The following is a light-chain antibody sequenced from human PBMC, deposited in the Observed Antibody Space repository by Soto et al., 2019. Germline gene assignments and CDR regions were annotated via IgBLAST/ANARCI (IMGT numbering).Light chain of an antibody. V-gene: IGLV2-14*01. J-gene: IGLJ1*01. CDR2: EVS. CDR3: SLYTSENTYV. CDR1: TSDVGAYNY. Sequence: QSALTQPASVSGSPGQSITISCTGSTSDVGAYNYVSWYKHHPGQAPQLMIYEVSNRPSGVSNRFSGSKSGNTASLTISGLQADDEGDYYCSLYTSENTYVFGTGTKLTVL.